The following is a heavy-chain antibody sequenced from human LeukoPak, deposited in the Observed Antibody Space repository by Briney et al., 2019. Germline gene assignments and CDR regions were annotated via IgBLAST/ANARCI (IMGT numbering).Heavy chain of an antibody. J-gene: IGHJ6*02. CDR3: ARARGYCSSTSCYVYYYYGMDV. V-gene: IGHV1-8*01. D-gene: IGHD2-2*01. CDR1: GYTFTSYD. CDR2: MSPNSGNT. Sequence: GASVKVSCKASGYTFTSYDINWVRQATGQGLEWMGWMSPNSGNTGYAQKFQGRVTMTRNTSISTAYMELSSLRSEDTAVYYCARARGYCSSTSCYVYYYYGMDVWGQGTTVTVSS.